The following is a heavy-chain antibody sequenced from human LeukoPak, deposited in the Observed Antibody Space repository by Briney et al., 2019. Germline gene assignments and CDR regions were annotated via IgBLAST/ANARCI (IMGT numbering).Heavy chain of an antibody. CDR2: ISAYNGNT. CDR3: ARYLQWLVPCWFDP. D-gene: IGHD6-19*01. Sequence: GASVKVSCKAFGYTFTSYGISWVRQAPGQGLEWMGWISAYNGNTNYAQKLQGRVTMTTDTSTSTAYMELRSLRSDDTAVYYCARYLQWLVPCWFDPWGQGTLVTVSS. V-gene: IGHV1-18*01. J-gene: IGHJ5*02. CDR1: GYTFTSYG.